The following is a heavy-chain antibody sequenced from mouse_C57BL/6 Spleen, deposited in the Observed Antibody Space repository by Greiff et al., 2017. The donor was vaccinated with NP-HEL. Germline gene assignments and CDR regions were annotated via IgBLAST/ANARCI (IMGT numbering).Heavy chain of an antibody. CDR3: AKNYYYGSSAWFAY. CDR2: IWSGGST. D-gene: IGHD1-1*01. J-gene: IGHJ3*01. V-gene: IGHV2-4*01. Sequence: QVQLKESGPGLVQPSQSLSITCTVSGFSLTSYGVHWVRQPPGKGLEWLGVIWSGGSTDYNAAFISRLSISKDNSKSQVFFKMNSLQADDTAIYYCAKNYYYGSSAWFAYWGQGTLVTVSA. CDR1: GFSLTSYG.